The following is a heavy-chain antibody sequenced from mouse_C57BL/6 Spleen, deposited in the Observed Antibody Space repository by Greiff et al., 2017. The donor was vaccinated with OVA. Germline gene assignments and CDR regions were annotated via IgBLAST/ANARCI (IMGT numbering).Heavy chain of an antibody. CDR2: IDPETGGT. J-gene: IGHJ4*01. D-gene: IGHD1-1*01. V-gene: IGHV1-15*01. CDR1: GYTFTDYE. CDR3: TSSYGSSYRDAMDY. Sequence: QVQLQQSGAELVRPGASVTLSCKASGYTFTDYEMHWVKQTPVHGLEWIGAIDPETGGTAYNQKFKGKAILTADKSSSTAYMELRSLTSEDSAVYYCTSSYGSSYRDAMDYWGQGTSVTVSS.